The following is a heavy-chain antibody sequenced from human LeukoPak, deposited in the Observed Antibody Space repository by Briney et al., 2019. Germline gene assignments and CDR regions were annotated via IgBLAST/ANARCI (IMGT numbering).Heavy chain of an antibody. V-gene: IGHV4-34*01. CDR1: GGSFSGYY. CDR3: ARGRGGYCSSTSCYRSRKNFDY. J-gene: IGHJ4*02. Sequence: PSETLSLTCAVYGGSFSGYYWSWIRQPPGKGLEWIGEINHSGSTNYNPSLKSRVTISVDTSKNQFSLKLSSVTAADTAVYYCARGRGGYCSSTSCYRSRKNFDYWGQGTLVTVSS. CDR2: INHSGST. D-gene: IGHD2-2*01.